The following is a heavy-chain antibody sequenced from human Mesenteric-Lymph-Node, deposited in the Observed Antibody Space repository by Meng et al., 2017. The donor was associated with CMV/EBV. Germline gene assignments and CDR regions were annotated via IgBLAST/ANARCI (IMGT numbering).Heavy chain of an antibody. CDR3: AKDYCSTSNCSSNWFDP. CDR2: INWNSGGI. D-gene: IGHD2-2*01. V-gene: IGHV3-9*01. CDR1: GGTFTDYC. J-gene: IGHJ5*02. Sequence: SLKISCAASGGTFTDYCMHWVRQTPGKGLEWVSGINWNSGGIGYADSVKGRFTISRDNAKKSLYLQMNSLRVEDTALYYCAKDYCSTSNCSSNWFDPWGQGTLVTVSS.